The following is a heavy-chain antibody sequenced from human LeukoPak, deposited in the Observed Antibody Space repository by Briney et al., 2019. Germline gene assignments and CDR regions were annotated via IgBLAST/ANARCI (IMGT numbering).Heavy chain of an antibody. Sequence: SETLSLTCAVYGGSFSGYYWSWIRQPPGKGLEWIGEINHSGSTNYNPSLKSRVTISVDTSKNQFSLKLSSVTAADTAVYYCARRGSAMGFHFDYWGQGTLVTVPS. CDR3: ARRGSAMGFHFDY. V-gene: IGHV4-34*01. D-gene: IGHD2-2*01. CDR1: GGSFSGYY. CDR2: INHSGST. J-gene: IGHJ4*02.